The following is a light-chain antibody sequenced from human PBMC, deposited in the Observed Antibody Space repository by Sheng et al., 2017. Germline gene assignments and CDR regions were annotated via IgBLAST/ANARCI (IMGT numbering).Light chain of an antibody. Sequence: DIQMTQSPSSVSASIGDRVTISCRASQGISSWLAWYQQKPGKPPRLLIYAASTLESGVPSRFSGSGSGTEFTLTISSLQPEDFATYYCQQANSFPHTFGQGTKVVIK. CDR1: QGISSW. V-gene: IGKV1-12*01. CDR3: QQANSFPHT. J-gene: IGKJ2*01. CDR2: AAS.